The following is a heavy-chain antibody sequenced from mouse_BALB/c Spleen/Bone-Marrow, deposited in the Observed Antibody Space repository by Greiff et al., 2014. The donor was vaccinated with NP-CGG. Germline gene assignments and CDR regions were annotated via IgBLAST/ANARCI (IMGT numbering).Heavy chain of an antibody. CDR1: GYSFTGYT. J-gene: IGHJ1*01. D-gene: IGHD2-14*01. V-gene: IGHV1-18*01. CDR2: INPYNGGT. Sequence: VQLQQPEPELVKPGASMKISCKASGYSFTGYTMNWVKQSHGKNLEWIGLINPYNGGTSYNQKFKGKATLTVDKSSSTAYMELLSLTSEDSAVYYCAREEGYDEGEYFDVWGAGTTVAVSS. CDR3: AREEGYDEGEYFDV.